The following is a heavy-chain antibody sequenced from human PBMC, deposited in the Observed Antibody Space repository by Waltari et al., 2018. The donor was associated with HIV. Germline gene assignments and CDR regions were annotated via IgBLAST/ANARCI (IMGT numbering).Heavy chain of an antibody. CDR3: ARLPRGAMESFDY. V-gene: IGHV4-34*01. J-gene: IGHJ4*02. CDR2: INHSGST. CDR1: GGSFSGYY. D-gene: IGHD3-16*01. Sequence: QVQLQQWGAGLLKPSETLSLTCAVYGGSFSGYYWSWIRQPPGKGLEWIGEINHSGSTNYNPSLKSRVTISVDTSKNQFSLKLSSVTAADTAVYYCARLPRGAMESFDYWGQGTLVTVSS.